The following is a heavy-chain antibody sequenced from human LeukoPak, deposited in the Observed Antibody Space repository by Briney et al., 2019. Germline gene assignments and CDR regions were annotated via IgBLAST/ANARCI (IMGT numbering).Heavy chain of an antibody. V-gene: IGHV3-48*03. J-gene: IGHJ4*02. CDR3: ARVSRYANDY. Sequence: GGSLRLSCAASGFTFSSYEMNWVRQAPGKGLEWVSDISSSGRIIYYADSVKGQFTISRDNTKNSLYLQMNSLRAEDTAVYYCARVSRYANDYWGQGTLVTVSS. CDR2: ISSSGRII. D-gene: IGHD2-2*01. CDR1: GFTFSSYE.